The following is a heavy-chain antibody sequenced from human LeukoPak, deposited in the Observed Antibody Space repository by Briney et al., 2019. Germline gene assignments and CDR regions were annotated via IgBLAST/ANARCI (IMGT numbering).Heavy chain of an antibody. D-gene: IGHD2-2*01. J-gene: IGHJ5*02. CDR1: GYTFTGYY. Sequence: ASVKVSRKASGYTFTGYYMHWVRQAPGQGLEWMGWINPNSGGTNYAQKFQGRVTMTRDTSISTAYMELSRLRSDDTAVYYCARGDIVVVPAAQGDGFDPWGQGTLVTVSS. CDR3: ARGDIVVVPAAQGDGFDP. V-gene: IGHV1-2*02. CDR2: INPNSGGT.